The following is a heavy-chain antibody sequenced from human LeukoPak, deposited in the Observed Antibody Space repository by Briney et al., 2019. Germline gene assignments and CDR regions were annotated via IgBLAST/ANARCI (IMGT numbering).Heavy chain of an antibody. CDR2: IYYSGST. D-gene: IGHD3-22*01. Sequence: SETLSLTCTVSGGSISSYYWSWIRQPPGKGLEWIGYIYYSGSTNYNPSLKSRVTISVDTSKNQFSLKLSSVTAADTAVYYCARGDAYRYYYDSSGLNWFDPWGQGTPVSVSS. V-gene: IGHV4-59*01. J-gene: IGHJ5*02. CDR1: GGSISSYY. CDR3: ARGDAYRYYYDSSGLNWFDP.